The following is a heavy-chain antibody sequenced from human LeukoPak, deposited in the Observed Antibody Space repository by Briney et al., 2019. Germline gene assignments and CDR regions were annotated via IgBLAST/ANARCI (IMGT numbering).Heavy chain of an antibody. V-gene: IGHV1-8*01. CDR1: GYTFTSYD. J-gene: IGHJ3*01. CDR3: ARARCDRGSWDCYFDV. D-gene: IGHD2-21*02. CDR2: MNPNSGNT. Sequence: ASVKLSCTSSGYTFTSYDIHWVRHPTAQGLELMGWMNPNSGNTGYSHKFQDRVTMTRNTSISTPYMELSSLRSEDTAVYYCARARCDRGSWDCYFDVWGQGTMVTVSS.